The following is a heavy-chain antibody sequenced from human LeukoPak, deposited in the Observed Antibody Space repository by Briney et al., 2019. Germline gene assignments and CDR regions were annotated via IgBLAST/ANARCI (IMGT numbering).Heavy chain of an antibody. D-gene: IGHD1-26*01. CDR3: AKEEWELPYDAFDI. Sequence: GGSLRLSCAASGFTFSSYSMNWVRQAPGKGLECVSSISSSSTYIFYADSVRGRFTISRDNDKNSLYLQMNTLRAEDTAVYYCAKEEWELPYDAFDIWGQGTMVTVSS. J-gene: IGHJ3*02. CDR2: ISSSSTYI. V-gene: IGHV3-21*04. CDR1: GFTFSSYS.